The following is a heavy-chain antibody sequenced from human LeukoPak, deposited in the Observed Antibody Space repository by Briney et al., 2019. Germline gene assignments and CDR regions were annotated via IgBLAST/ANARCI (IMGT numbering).Heavy chain of an antibody. J-gene: IGHJ4*02. D-gene: IGHD5-18*01. CDR2: IYYSGST. CDR3: ARQNVDTAMAYDY. V-gene: IGHV4-59*08. CDR1: GGSISSYY. Sequence: SETLSLTCTVSGGSISSYYWSWIRQPPGKGLEWIGYIYYSGSTNYNPSLKSRVTISVDTSKNQFSLKLSSVTAADTAVYYCARQNVDTAMAYDYWGQGTRVTVSS.